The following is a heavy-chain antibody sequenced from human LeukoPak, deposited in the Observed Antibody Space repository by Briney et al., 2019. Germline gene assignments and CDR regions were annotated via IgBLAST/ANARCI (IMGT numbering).Heavy chain of an antibody. CDR1: GFTFSSYG. V-gene: IGHV3-7*01. Sequence: PGGSLRLSCAASGFTFSSYGMHWVRQAPGKGLEWVANIDQDGSKVYYVDSVKGRFTISRDNAMDSLFLQVNSLRAEDTAVYYCARDKIVGATNLDYWGQGTLVTVSS. D-gene: IGHD1-26*01. J-gene: IGHJ4*02. CDR2: IDQDGSKV. CDR3: ARDKIVGATNLDY.